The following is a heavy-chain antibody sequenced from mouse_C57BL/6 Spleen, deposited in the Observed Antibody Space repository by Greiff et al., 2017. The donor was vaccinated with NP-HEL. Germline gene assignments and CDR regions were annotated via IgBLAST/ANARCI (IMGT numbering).Heavy chain of an antibody. Sequence: QVQLQQSGAELMKPGASVKLSCKATGYTFTGYWIEWVKQRPGQGLEWIGDIYPGSGSTNYNEKFKSKATLTVDTSSSTAYMQLSSLTSEDSAVYYCATYSLWYFDVWGTGTTVTVSS. CDR2: IYPGSGST. D-gene: IGHD2-12*01. CDR1: GYTFTGYW. J-gene: IGHJ1*03. V-gene: IGHV1-55*01. CDR3: ATYSLWYFDV.